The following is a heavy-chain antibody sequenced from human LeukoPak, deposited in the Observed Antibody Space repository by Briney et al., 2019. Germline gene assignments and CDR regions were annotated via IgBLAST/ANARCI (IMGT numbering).Heavy chain of an antibody. V-gene: IGHV7-4-1*02. CDR3: ARGALYYYYYMDV. J-gene: IGHJ6*03. CDR1: GYTFISYS. CDR2: INTNTGNP. Sequence: ASVKVSCKASGYTFISYSMNWVRQAPGQGLEWMGWINTNTGNPKYAQGFTGRFVFSLDTSVSTAYLQISSLKAEDTAVYYCARGALYYYYYMDVWGKGTTVTVSS.